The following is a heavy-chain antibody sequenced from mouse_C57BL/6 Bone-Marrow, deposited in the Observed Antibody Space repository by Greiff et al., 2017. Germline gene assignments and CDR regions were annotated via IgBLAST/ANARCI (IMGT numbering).Heavy chain of an antibody. Sequence: QVQLQQPGAELVMPGASVKLSCKASGYTFTSYWMHWVKQRPGQGLEWIGEIDPSDSYTNYNQKFKGKSTLTVDKSSSTAYMQLSSLTSEDSAVYYCAIYDGYWAWFAYWGQGTLVTVSA. J-gene: IGHJ3*01. V-gene: IGHV1-69*01. CDR2: IDPSDSYT. CDR3: AIYDGYWAWFAY. D-gene: IGHD2-3*01. CDR1: GYTFTSYW.